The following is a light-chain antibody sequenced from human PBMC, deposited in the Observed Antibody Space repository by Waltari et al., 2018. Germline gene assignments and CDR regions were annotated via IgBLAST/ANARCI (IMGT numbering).Light chain of an antibody. CDR1: RSNIGAGYD. CDR3: QSYDSRLTAWV. Sequence: QSLLTQPPSLSGAPGQRVTISCTGARSNIGAGYDVNWYQQFPGTAPRLLMSRNTDRPAGVPERFSGSKSGTSASLAITGLQAEDEAAYYCQSYDSRLTAWVFGGGTKVTVL. CDR2: RNT. V-gene: IGLV1-40*01. J-gene: IGLJ3*02.